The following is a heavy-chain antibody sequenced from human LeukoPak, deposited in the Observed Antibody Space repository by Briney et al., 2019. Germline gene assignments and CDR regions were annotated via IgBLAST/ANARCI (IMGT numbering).Heavy chain of an antibody. CDR2: IYYSGST. D-gene: IGHD5-12*01. CDR3: AGVPTYSGYDYSVL. V-gene: IGHV4-30-4*01. Sequence: KPSETLSLTCTVSGGSISSGDYYWSWIRQPPGKGLEWIGYIYYSGSTYYNPSLKSRVTISVDTSKNQFSLKLSSVTAADTAVYYCAGVPTYSGYDYSVLWGQGTLVTASS. CDR1: GGSISSGDYY. J-gene: IGHJ4*02.